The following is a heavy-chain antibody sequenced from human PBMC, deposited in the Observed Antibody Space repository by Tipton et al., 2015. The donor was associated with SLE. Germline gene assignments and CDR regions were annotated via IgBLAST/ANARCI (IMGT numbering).Heavy chain of an antibody. CDR3: ARHDYDDNGYYMQYFDY. CDR2: VYYTGST. D-gene: IGHD3-22*01. Sequence: TLSLTYTVSGGSISGSGYYWGWIRQPPGKGLEWIGSVYYTGSTYYNPSLKSRVTISVDTSRNQVFLRLSSVTAADTAIYYCARHDYDDNGYYMQYFDYWGQGTLVTVSS. V-gene: IGHV4-39*01. CDR1: GGSISGSGYY. J-gene: IGHJ4*02.